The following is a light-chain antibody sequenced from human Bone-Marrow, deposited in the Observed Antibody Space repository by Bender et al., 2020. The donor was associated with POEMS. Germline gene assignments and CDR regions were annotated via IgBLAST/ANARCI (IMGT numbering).Light chain of an antibody. J-gene: IGLJ2*01. CDR1: SSDVGNFNY. CDR3: SSYTITYVV. V-gene: IGLV2-14*01. CDR2: EVN. Sequence: QSALTQPASVSGSPGQSITIPCAGTSSDVGNFNYVSWYQLYLFKAPKLMIYEVNNRPSGVSNRFSGSKSGNTASLTISGLQAEDEADYYCSSYTITYVVFGGGTKLTVL.